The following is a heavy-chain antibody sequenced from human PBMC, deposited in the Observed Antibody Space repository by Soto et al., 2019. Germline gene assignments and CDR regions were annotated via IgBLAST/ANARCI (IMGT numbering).Heavy chain of an antibody. CDR2: ISCTSAAT. CDR3: AKGRYYGSGVKMEVNAFDI. Sequence: PGGSLRLSCAASGFTFTSYSMNWFRQAPGKGLEWVSSISCTSAATYYADSVKGRFTISRDNGKNTLYLQMNSLRDEDTAVYYCAKGRYYGSGVKMEVNAFDIWGQGTMVTVSS. V-gene: IGHV3-48*02. J-gene: IGHJ3*02. D-gene: IGHD3-10*01. CDR1: GFTFTSYS.